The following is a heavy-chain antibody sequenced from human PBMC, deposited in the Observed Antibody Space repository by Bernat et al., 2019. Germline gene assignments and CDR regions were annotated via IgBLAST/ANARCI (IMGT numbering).Heavy chain of an antibody. D-gene: IGHD2-2*01. CDR3: ARGLRPLGYCSSTSCYGLGDA. CDR2: INHSGST. CDR1: GGSFSGYY. J-gene: IGHJ6*02. Sequence: QVQLQQWGAGLLKPSETLSLTCAVYGGSFSGYYWSWIRQPPGKGLEWIGEINHSGSTNYNPSLKSRVTISVDTSKNQFSLKLSSVTAADTAVYYCARGLRPLGYCSSTSCYGLGDAWGQGTTVTVSS. V-gene: IGHV4-34*01.